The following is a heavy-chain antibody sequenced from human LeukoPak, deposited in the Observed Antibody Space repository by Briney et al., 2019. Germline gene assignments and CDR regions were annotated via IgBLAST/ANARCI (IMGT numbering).Heavy chain of an antibody. Sequence: SETLSLTCTVSGGSISSSSSYWGWIHQPPGKGLEWIGTIYYSGSTYYNPSLKSRVMISLDTSKNQFSLKLSSVTAADTAVYYCARGSRNYGVKRTFDYWGQGTLVTVSS. CDR3: ARGSRNYGVKRTFDY. V-gene: IGHV4-39*07. J-gene: IGHJ4*02. CDR2: IYYSGST. D-gene: IGHD4-17*01. CDR1: GGSISSSSSY.